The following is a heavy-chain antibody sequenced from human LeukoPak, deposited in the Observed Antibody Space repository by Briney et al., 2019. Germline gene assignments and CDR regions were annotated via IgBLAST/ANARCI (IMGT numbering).Heavy chain of an antibody. CDR2: TSTYNGNT. Sequence: GASVKVSCKASGYIFTSYGISWVRQAPGQGLEWMGWTSTYNGNTNYAQKLQGRVTMTTDTSTSTAYMDLRSLRSDDTAVYYCARNWYFGMDVWGQGTTVTVSS. CDR3: ARNWYFGMDV. CDR1: GYIFTSYG. V-gene: IGHV1-18*01. J-gene: IGHJ6*02.